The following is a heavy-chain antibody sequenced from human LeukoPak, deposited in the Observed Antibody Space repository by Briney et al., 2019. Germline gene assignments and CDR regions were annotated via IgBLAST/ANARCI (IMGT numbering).Heavy chain of an antibody. Sequence: SETLSLTCTVSGVSISSSNSYWGWIRQPPGKGLEWIGSIYYSGNTYYNASLKSQVSISIDTSKNQFSLKLSSVTAADTAVYYCARQATMVRGVNHNNWFDPWGQGTLVTVSS. CDR3: ARQATMVRGVNHNNWFDP. J-gene: IGHJ5*02. D-gene: IGHD3-10*01. V-gene: IGHV4-39*07. CDR1: GVSISSSNSY. CDR2: IYYSGNT.